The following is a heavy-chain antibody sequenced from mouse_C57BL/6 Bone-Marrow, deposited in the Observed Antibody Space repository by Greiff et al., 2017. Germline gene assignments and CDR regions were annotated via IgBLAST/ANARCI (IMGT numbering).Heavy chain of an antibody. CDR2: FYPRSGNT. J-gene: IGHJ1*03. V-gene: IGHV1-81*01. CDR3: ARSGYYGSSYGGYFDV. D-gene: IGHD1-1*01. CDR1: GYTFTSYG. Sequence: VQLQQSGAELARPGASVKLSCKASGYTFTSYGISWVKQRTGQGLEWIGEFYPRSGNTYYNEKFKGKATLTADKSSSTAYMELRSLTSEDSSVYFGARSGYYGSSYGGYFDVWGTGTTVTVSS.